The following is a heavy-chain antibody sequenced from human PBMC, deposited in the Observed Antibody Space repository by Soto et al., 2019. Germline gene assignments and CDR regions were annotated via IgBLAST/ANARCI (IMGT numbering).Heavy chain of an antibody. V-gene: IGHV4-31*03. CDR2: IYYSGIT. D-gene: IGHD2-2*03. J-gene: IGHJ4*02. Sequence: SETLSLTCTVSGGSISSGGYYWSWIRQHPGKGLEWIGYIYYSGITHHNPSLKSRLFISVDTSKNQFSLKLSSVTAADTAVYFCAREGNLGRWIQPLDSWGQGTLVTVSS. CDR1: GGSISSGGYY. CDR3: AREGNLGRWIQPLDS.